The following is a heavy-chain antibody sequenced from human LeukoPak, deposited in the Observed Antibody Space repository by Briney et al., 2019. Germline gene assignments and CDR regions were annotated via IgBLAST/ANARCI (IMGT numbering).Heavy chain of an antibody. CDR1: GFTFSSYS. Sequence: GGSLRLSGAASGFTFSSYSMNWVRQAPGKGLEWVSYISSSSSTIYYADSVKGRFTISRDNAKNSLYLQMNSLRAEDTAVYYCARGDGSGSYYNFDYWGQGTLVTVSS. J-gene: IGHJ4*02. D-gene: IGHD3-10*01. CDR3: ARGDGSGSYYNFDY. CDR2: ISSSSSTI. V-gene: IGHV3-48*01.